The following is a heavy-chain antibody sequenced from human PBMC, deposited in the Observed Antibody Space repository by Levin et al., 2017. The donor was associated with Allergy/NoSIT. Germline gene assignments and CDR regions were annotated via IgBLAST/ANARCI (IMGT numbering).Heavy chain of an antibody. CDR1: GYTFTSYG. J-gene: IGHJ6*02. D-gene: IGHD3-3*01. V-gene: IGHV1-18*01. Sequence: ASVKVSCKASGYTFTSYGISWVRQAPGQGLEWMGWISVYNGNTNYAQKLQGRVTMTTDTSTSTAYMELRSLRSDDTAVYYCARAELNGFGARVLGSTIWGNDFWSGSPHYYYGMDVWGQGTTVTVSS. CDR2: ISVYNGNT. CDR3: ARAELNGFGARVLGSTIWGNDFWSGSPHYYYGMDV.